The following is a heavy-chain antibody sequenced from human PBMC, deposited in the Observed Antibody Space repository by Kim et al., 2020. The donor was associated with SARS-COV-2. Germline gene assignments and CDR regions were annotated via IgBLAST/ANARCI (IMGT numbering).Heavy chain of an antibody. CDR2: MNPNSGNT. V-gene: IGHV1-8*01. Sequence: ASVKVSCKASGYTFTSYDINWVRQATGQGLEWMGWMNPNSGNTGYAQKFQGRVTMTRNTSISTAYMELSSLRSEATAVYYCATSLGNFDWLSLRYYYYYMDVWGKGTTVTVSS. J-gene: IGHJ6*03. D-gene: IGHD3-9*01. CDR1: GYTFTSYD. CDR3: ATSLGNFDWLSLRYYYYYMDV.